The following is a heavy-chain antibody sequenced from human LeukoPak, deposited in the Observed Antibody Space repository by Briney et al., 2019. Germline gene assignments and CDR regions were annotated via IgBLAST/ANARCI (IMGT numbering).Heavy chain of an antibody. CDR1: GYSFAIYW. D-gene: IGHD4-23*01. J-gene: IGHJ3*02. Sequence: GESLMISSRGSGYSFAIYWNGWVRQMPGKGPEWMGIIYPGDSDTRYSPSFQGQVTISADKSSSPAYLQWSSLKASDTAMYYCARPRGYGGKYDAFAIWGQVTMVTVSS. CDR2: IYPGDSDT. CDR3: ARPRGYGGKYDAFAI. V-gene: IGHV5-51*01.